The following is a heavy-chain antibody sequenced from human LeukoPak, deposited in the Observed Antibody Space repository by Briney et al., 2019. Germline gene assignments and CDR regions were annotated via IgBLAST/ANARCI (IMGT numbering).Heavy chain of an antibody. V-gene: IGHV4-30-2*01. CDR2: IYHSGST. J-gene: IGHJ4*02. CDR1: GGSISSGGYS. D-gene: IGHD3-22*01. Sequence: PSQTLSLTCAVSGGSISSGGYSWSWIRQPPGKGLEWIGYIYHSGSTCYNPSLKSRVTISVDRSKNQFSLKLSSVTAADTAVYHCARVVLRGSSGYAYPDYWGQGTLVTVSS. CDR3: ARVVLRGSSGYAYPDY.